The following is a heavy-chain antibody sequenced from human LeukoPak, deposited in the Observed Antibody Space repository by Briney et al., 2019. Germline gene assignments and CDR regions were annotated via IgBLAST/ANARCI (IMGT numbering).Heavy chain of an antibody. V-gene: IGHV3-23*01. Sequence: GGSLRLSCAASGFTFSTYGMSWVRQPPGKGLEWVSGISGSGGSTYYADSVKGRFTISRDNSENTLYLQMNRLRAEDPARYYCAKDRQQLANLDYWGQGTLVTVSS. CDR2: ISGSGGST. CDR1: GFTFSTYG. CDR3: AKDRQQLANLDY. J-gene: IGHJ4*02. D-gene: IGHD6-13*01.